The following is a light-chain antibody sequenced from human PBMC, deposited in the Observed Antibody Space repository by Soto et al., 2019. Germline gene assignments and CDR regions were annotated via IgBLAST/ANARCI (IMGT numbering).Light chain of an antibody. Sequence: QSVLTQPASVSGSPGQSIAISCTGTSSDVGGSDYVSWYQQHPGKAPKLMIYEVSHRPSGVSNRFSGSKSGNTASLIISGLQPEDEADYYCGSYRISNTPDAFGTGTKLTVL. V-gene: IGLV2-14*03. CDR1: SSDVGGSDY. CDR2: EVS. J-gene: IGLJ1*01. CDR3: GSYRISNTPDA.